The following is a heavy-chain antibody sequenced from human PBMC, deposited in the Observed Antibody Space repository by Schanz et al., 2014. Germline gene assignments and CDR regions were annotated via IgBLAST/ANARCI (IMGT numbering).Heavy chain of an antibody. CDR3: ARDFAWNDQIDY. D-gene: IGHD1-1*01. CDR1: GFTFSDYY. CDR2: ISNSGTYT. J-gene: IGHJ4*02. V-gene: IGHV3-11*06. Sequence: QVQLVESGGGLVKPGGSLRLSCAASGFTFSDYYMTWMRQAPGKGLEWISYISNSGTYTKYADSVKGRFTISRDNSKNTVYLQMKSLRAEDTAVYYCARDFAWNDQIDYWGQGSLVTVSS.